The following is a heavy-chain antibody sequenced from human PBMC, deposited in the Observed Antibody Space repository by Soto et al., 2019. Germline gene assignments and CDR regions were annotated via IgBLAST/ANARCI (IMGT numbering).Heavy chain of an antibody. V-gene: IGHV3-23*01. Sequence: PGGSLRLSCAASGFTFISYAMSWVRQAPGKGLEWVSAISGSGGSTYYADSVKGRFTISRDNSKNTLYLQMNSLRAEDTAVYYCAKVDYVSRKYYFDYWGQGTLLTVSS. CDR3: AKVDYVSRKYYFDY. CDR1: GFTFISYA. CDR2: ISGSGGST. D-gene: IGHD4-17*01. J-gene: IGHJ4*02.